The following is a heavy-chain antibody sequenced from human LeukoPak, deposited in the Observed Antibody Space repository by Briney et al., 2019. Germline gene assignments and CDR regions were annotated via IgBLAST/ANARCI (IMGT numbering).Heavy chain of an antibody. CDR1: GFTFSSYS. CDR3: ARDRGYYDFWKYGMDV. V-gene: IGHV3-48*01. CDR2: ISSSSSTI. Sequence: GGSLRLSCAASGFTFSSYSMNWVRQAPGKGLEWVSYISSSSSTIYYADSVKGRFTISRDNAKNSLYLQMNSLRAEDTAVYYCARDRGYYDFWKYGMDVWGQGTTVTVSS. D-gene: IGHD3-3*01. J-gene: IGHJ6*02.